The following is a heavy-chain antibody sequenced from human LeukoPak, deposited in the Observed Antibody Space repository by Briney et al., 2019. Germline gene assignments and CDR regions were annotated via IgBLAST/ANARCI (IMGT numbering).Heavy chain of an antibody. D-gene: IGHD4-17*01. CDR2: IHYSGTT. J-gene: IGHJ3*02. CDR1: GGSITSGGYY. V-gene: IGHV4-31*03. Sequence: SETLSLTCTVSGGSITSGGYYWNWIRQHPGKGLEWIGFIHYSGTTHNNPALQSRATISIDTSKNQFSLKLTSVTAADTAVYYCARDYYGIHDAFDIWGLGTTVIVSS. CDR3: ARDYYGIHDAFDI.